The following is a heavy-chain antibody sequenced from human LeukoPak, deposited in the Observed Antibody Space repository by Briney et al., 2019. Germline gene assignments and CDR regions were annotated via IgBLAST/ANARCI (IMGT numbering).Heavy chain of an antibody. CDR2: ISFDGSYK. CDR1: GLTFSSYG. D-gene: IGHD5-18*01. V-gene: IGHV3-30*18. Sequence: PGGSPRLSCAASGLTFSSYGMHWVRQAPGKGLEWVGVISFDGSYKYYADSVKGRFTISRDNSKNTLYLQMNSMRVEDTALYYCAKGVDTATLHGAFDIWGQGTMVTVSS. J-gene: IGHJ3*02. CDR3: AKGVDTATLHGAFDI.